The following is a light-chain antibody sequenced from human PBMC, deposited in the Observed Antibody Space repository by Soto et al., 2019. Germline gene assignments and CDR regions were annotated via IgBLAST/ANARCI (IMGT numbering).Light chain of an antibody. V-gene: IGKV3-20*01. J-gene: IGKJ1*01. CDR3: QQYGNSPQT. Sequence: EFVLTQSPGTLSLSPGERATLSCRASQSVSSNFLAWYQQKPGQAPRLLIYGSSNRATGIPDRFSGSGSGVDFTLTISRLEPEDFAVYYCQQYGNSPQTFGQGTKVDIK. CDR2: GSS. CDR1: QSVSSNF.